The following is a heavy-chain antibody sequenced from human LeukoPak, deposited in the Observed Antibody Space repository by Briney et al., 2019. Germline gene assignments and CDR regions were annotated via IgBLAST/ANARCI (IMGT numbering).Heavy chain of an antibody. CDR2: IYYSGST. D-gene: IGHD5-24*01. CDR3: VRVGWLQFGHFDY. V-gene: IGHV4-59*01. CDR1: GGSISSYY. Sequence: SETLSLTCTVSGGSISSYYWSWIRQPPGKGLEWIGYIYYSGSTNYNPSLKSRVTISVDTSKNQFSLKLSSVTAADTAVYYCVRVGWLQFGHFDYWGQGTLITVSS. J-gene: IGHJ4*02.